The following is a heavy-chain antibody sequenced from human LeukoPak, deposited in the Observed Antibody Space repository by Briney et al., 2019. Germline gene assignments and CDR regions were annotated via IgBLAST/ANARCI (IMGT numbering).Heavy chain of an antibody. Sequence: GASLKISCKGSGYSFTNYWIDWVRPVPGKGLEWMGIIYPGDSDTSYSPSFRGQFTISVDKSITTAYLQWNSLQASDTAMYYCARRTSARHWFDPWGQGTLVTVSS. CDR3: ARRTSARHWFDP. V-gene: IGHV5-51*01. CDR2: IYPGDSDT. CDR1: GYSFTNYW. J-gene: IGHJ5*02.